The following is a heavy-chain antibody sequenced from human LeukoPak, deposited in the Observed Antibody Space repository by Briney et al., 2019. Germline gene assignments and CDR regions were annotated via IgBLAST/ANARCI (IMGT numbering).Heavy chain of an antibody. CDR2: LSSTGLTT. Sequence: PGGSLRLSCAASEFIFSSFAMNWVRRAPGKGLEWVSGLSSTGLTTYYTPAVKGRFTISRDNSKSSVFLQMNSLRAEDTAVYYCVREVMDGSAPYFWYFDLWGRGTLVTVSS. J-gene: IGHJ2*01. CDR3: VREVMDGSAPYFWYFDL. D-gene: IGHD1-26*01. CDR1: EFIFSSFA. V-gene: IGHV3-23*05.